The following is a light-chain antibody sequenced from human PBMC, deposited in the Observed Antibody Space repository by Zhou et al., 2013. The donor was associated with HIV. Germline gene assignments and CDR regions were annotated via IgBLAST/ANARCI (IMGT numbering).Light chain of an antibody. J-gene: IGKJ5*01. CDR3: HQYYSNPIT. CDR2: GAS. Sequence: DIQMTQSPSSLSASVGDRVTITCRASQDIRNSLAWYQQKPGKAPNLLLYGASRLQSGVPSRFSGSGSGTDYTLTISSLQPEDFATYYCHQYYSNPITFGQGTRLEIK. CDR1: QDIRNS. V-gene: IGKV1-NL1*01.